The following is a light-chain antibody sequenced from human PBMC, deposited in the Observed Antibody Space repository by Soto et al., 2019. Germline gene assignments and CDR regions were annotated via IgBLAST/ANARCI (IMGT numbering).Light chain of an antibody. CDR3: QQRSNWPPIT. V-gene: IGKV3-11*01. J-gene: IGKJ5*01. CDR2: DAS. CDR1: QSVSTY. Sequence: DIVLTQSPATLSLSPGERATLSSRASQSVSTYLAWYQQTPGQAPRLLIYDASTRATGIPARFSGSGSGTDFTLTISSLEPEDFAVYYCQQRSNWPPITFGQGTRLEIK.